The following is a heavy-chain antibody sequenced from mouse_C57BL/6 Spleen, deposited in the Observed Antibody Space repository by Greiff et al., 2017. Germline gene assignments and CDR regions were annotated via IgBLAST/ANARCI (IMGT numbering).Heavy chain of an antibody. CDR1: GFSLTSYG. J-gene: IGHJ4*01. CDR2: IWRGGST. CDR3: AKRSITTVGYAMDY. V-gene: IGHV2-5*01. Sequence: QVQLKESGPGLVQPSQSLSITCTVSGFSLTSYGVHWVRQSPGKGLEWLGVIWRGGSTDYNAAFMSRLSITKDNSKSQVFFKMNSLQADDTAIYDCAKRSITTVGYAMDYWGQGTSVTVSS. D-gene: IGHD1-1*01.